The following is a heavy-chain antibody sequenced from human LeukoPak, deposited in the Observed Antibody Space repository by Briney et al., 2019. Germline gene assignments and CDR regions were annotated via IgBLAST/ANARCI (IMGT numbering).Heavy chain of an antibody. J-gene: IGHJ3*02. D-gene: IGHD3-22*01. CDR2: ISSDGSST. Sequence: GGSLRLSCAASGFTFSNYWMQWVRQAPGKGLVWVSRISSDGSSTNYADSVRGRFTISRDNAKNTMYLQMSSLRAEDTAVYYCARVADSDAFDIWGQGTMVTVSS. V-gene: IGHV3-74*01. CDR3: ARVADSDAFDI. CDR1: GFTFSNYW.